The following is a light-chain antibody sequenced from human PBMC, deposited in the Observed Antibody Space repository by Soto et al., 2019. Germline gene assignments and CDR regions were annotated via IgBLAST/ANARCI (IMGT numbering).Light chain of an antibody. CDR1: QSLLHSNGYTY. Sequence: DFVMTQSPLSLPVTPGEPASISCRSSQSLLHSNGYTYLDWYLQKPGQSPQLLVYSGSTRASGVPDRFSGSGSGTDFTLKISRVEAEDVGVYYCMQALQTPYTFGQGTKLEIK. CDR3: MQALQTPYT. CDR2: SGS. V-gene: IGKV2-28*01. J-gene: IGKJ2*01.